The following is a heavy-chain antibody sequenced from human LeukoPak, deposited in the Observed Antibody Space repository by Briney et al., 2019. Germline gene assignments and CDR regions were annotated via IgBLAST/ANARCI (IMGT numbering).Heavy chain of an antibody. J-gene: IGHJ4*02. CDR2: LNPSGGSS. V-gene: IGHV1-46*01. CDR1: GYTVTSYY. CDR3: ARDRDYGDYNTQDLFVY. D-gene: IGHD4-17*01. Sequence: ASVKVSCKASGYTVTSYYMHWVRQAPGQGLEWMAILNPSGGSSSYAQKFQGRVTMTTDTSTSTAYMELRSLRSDDTAVYYCARDRDYGDYNTQDLFVYWGQGTLVTVSS.